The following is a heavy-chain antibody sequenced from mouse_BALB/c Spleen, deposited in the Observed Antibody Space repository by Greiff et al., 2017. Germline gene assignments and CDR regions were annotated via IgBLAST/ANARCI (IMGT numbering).Heavy chain of an antibody. CDR2: IDPYNGGT. CDR3: ARRYGSHGH. D-gene: IGHD1-1*01. CDR1: GYAFTSYN. V-gene: IGHV1S135*01. Sequence: VQLQQSGPELVKPGASVKLSCKASGYAFTSYNMYWVKQSHGKSLEWIGCIDPYNGGTRYNQKFKGKATLTVDKSSSTAYIHLNSLTSEDSAVYYSARRYGSHGHWGQGTTLTGSA. J-gene: IGHJ2*01.